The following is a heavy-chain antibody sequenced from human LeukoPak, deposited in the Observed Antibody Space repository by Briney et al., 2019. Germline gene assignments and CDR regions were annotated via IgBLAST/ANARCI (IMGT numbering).Heavy chain of an antibody. CDR3: ARDNDYGDYAGVPLDY. D-gene: IGHD4-17*01. V-gene: IGHV1-69*04. J-gene: IGHJ4*02. Sequence: RASVKVFCKASGGTFSSYAISWGRQAPGQGLEWMGRIIPIFGIANYAQKFQGRVTITADKSTSTAYMELSSLRSEDTAVYYCARDNDYGDYAGVPLDYWGQGTLVTVSS. CDR2: IIPIFGIA. CDR1: GGTFSSYA.